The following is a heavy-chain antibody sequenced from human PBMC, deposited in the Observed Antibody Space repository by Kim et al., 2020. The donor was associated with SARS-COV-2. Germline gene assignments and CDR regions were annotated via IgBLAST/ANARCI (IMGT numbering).Heavy chain of an antibody. V-gene: IGHV3-33*01. J-gene: IGHJ4*02. CDR3: ARNSDTLGFVY. CDR1: GFTFRSYG. CDR2: IWYDGSQK. Sequence: GGSLRLSCTASGFTFRSYGMHWVRQAPGKGLEWVAVIWYDGSQKYYGDSVKGRFTISRDNSKNTLYLQVNSLRVEDTVVYFCARNSDTLGFVYWGQGTLVTVSS. D-gene: IGHD2-15*01.